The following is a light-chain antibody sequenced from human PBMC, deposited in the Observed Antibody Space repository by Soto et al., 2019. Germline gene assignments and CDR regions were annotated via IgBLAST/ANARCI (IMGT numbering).Light chain of an antibody. CDR1: QSISSY. Sequence: DIQMTQSPSSLSASVGDRVTITCRASQSISSYLNWYQQKPGKAPKLLIYAASSLQSGVPSRFSGSGSGSAFTILVSNPQPAVFATYACQQSYSTPFTFSHSTKLDSK. CDR2: AAS. J-gene: IGKJ2*01. V-gene: IGKV1-39*01. CDR3: QQSYSTPFT.